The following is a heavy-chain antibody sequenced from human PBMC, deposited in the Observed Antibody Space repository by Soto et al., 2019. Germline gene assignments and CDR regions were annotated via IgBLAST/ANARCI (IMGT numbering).Heavy chain of an antibody. CDR1: GFTFSSYA. J-gene: IGHJ4*02. Sequence: QVQLVESGGGVVQPGRSLRLSCAASGFTFSSYAMHWVRQAPGKGLEWVAVISYDGSNKYYADSVKGRFTISRDNSKNTRYLQMNSLRAEDTAVYYCARARLDTPDLDYWGQGTLVTVSS. CDR3: ARARLDTPDLDY. D-gene: IGHD3-16*01. CDR2: ISYDGSNK. V-gene: IGHV3-30-3*01.